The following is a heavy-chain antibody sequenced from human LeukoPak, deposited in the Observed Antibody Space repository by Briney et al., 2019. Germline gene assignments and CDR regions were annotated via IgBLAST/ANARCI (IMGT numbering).Heavy chain of an antibody. CDR1: GGSISSGGYS. CDR3: ARAPLDSSGYFDFDY. CDR2: IYHSGST. D-gene: IGHD3-22*01. Sequence: SETPSLTCAVSGGSISSGGYSWSWIRQPPGKGLEWIGYIYHSGSTYYNPSLKSRVTISVDRSKNQFSLKLSSVTAADTAVYYCARAPLDSSGYFDFDYWGQGTLVTVS. J-gene: IGHJ4*02. V-gene: IGHV4-30-2*01.